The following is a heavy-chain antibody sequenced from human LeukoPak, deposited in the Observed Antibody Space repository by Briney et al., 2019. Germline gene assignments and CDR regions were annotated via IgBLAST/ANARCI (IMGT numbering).Heavy chain of an antibody. CDR2: ISSSGSST. D-gene: IGHD7-27*01. V-gene: IGHV3-11*04. CDR1: GGSFSGYY. Sequence: LSLTCAVYGGSFSGYYWGWVRQPPGKGLEWVSFISSSGSSTYYADSVEGRFTISRDNAKNSLYLQMNSLRAEDTAVYYCVRPWGYWGQGTLVTVSS. J-gene: IGHJ4*02. CDR3: VRPWGY.